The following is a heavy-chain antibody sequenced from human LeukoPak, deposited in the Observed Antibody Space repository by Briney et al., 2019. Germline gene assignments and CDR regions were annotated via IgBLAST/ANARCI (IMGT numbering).Heavy chain of an antibody. CDR3: ARGTAAGNPDAMDV. CDR1: GFTFSDNY. D-gene: IGHD6-13*01. Sequence: GGSLILSCAASGFTFSDNYMDWVRQAPGKGLEWVGRIRKKTNSYSTEYVASVKGRFTISRDDSKNSLYLEMNSLKTEDTAVYYCARGTAAGNPDAMDVWGQGTTVTVSS. V-gene: IGHV3-72*01. CDR2: IRKKTNSYST. J-gene: IGHJ6*02.